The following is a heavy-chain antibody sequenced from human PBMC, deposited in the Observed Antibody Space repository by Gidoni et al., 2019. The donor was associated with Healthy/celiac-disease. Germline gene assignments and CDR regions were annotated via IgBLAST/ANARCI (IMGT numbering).Heavy chain of an antibody. J-gene: IGHJ5*02. CDR2: ISSSSSYI. V-gene: IGHV3-21*01. CDR3: AGPLLWFGELVVDWFDP. CDR1: GFTFSRYS. Sequence: EVQLVESGGGLVKPGGSLRLSCAASGFTFSRYSMNWVRQAPGKGLEWVSSISSSSSYIYYADSVKGRFTISRDNAKNSLYLQMNSLRAEDTAVYYCAGPLLWFGELVVDWFDPWGQGTLVTVSS. D-gene: IGHD3-10*01.